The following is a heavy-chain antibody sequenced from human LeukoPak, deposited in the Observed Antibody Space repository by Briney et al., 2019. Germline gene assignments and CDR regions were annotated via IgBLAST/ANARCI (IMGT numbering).Heavy chain of an antibody. V-gene: IGHV1-18*01. Sequence: ASVKVSCKASGYTFTSYGMSWVRQAPGQGLEWMGWISGYSGNINYAQKLQGGVTMTRDTSTSSAYMELSSLRSDDTAVYYCARGAYSGGWFLWGQGTLVTVSS. CDR3: ARGAYSGGWFL. CDR1: GYTFTSYG. CDR2: ISGYSGNI. D-gene: IGHD6-19*01. J-gene: IGHJ4*02.